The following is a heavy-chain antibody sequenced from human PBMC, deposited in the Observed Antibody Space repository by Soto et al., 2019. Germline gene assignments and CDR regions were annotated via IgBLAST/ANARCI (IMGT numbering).Heavy chain of an antibody. CDR1: GYTFTGYY. V-gene: IGHV1-2*02. CDR2: INPNSGGT. J-gene: IGHJ6*02. CDR3: ARGVLAARSYYGMDV. D-gene: IGHD6-6*01. Sequence: QVQLVQSGAEVKKPGASVKVSCKASGYTFTGYYMHWVRQAPGQGLEWMGWINPNSGGTNYAQKFQGRVTMTRDTSISTAYMELSRLRSDDTAVYYCARGVLAARSYYGMDVWGQGTTVTVSS.